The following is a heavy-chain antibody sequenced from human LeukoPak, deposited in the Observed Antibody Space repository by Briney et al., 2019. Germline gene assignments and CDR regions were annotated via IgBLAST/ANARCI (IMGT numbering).Heavy chain of an antibody. CDR2: IYSGGST. D-gene: IGHD5-12*01. V-gene: IGHV3-53*01. Sequence: QPGGSLRLSCAASGFTVSSNYMSWVRQAPGKGLEWVSVIYSGGSTYYADSVKGRFTISRDNSKNTLYLQMNSLRAEDTAVYYCARGGYSGYDPFDYWGQGTLVTVSS. CDR1: GFTVSSNY. J-gene: IGHJ4*02. CDR3: ARGGYSGYDPFDY.